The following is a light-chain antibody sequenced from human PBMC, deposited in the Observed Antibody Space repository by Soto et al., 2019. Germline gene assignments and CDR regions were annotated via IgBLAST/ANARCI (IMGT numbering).Light chain of an antibody. CDR1: QNVDIY. J-gene: IGKJ5*01. Sequence: ETVLTQSPATLSLSPGERATLSCRASQNVDIYLAWYQQKPGQAPRLLIYDASNRATGVPPRFSGSGSGTVFTLTISSLEPEDFALYYCQQRRNWPPLTFGQGTRLEIK. V-gene: IGKV3-11*01. CDR2: DAS. CDR3: QQRRNWPPLT.